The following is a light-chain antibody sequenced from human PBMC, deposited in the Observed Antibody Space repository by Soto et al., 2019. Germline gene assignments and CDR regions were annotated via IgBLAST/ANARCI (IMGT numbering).Light chain of an antibody. V-gene: IGKV3-20*01. J-gene: IGKJ1*01. CDR2: RGS. Sequence: VLTQSPGTLSLSPGERTTLPCRASQNIRGNELAWYQQKPGQPPRLLIYRGSSRAPGIPDRFSGRGSGTEFTLTISRLEPEDFAVYYCQDYGTSAPWTFGQGTRVEIK. CDR3: QDYGTSAPWT. CDR1: QNIRGNE.